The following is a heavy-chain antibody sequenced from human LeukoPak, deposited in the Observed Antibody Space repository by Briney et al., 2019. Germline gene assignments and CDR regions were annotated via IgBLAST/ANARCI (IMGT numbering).Heavy chain of an antibody. CDR1: GGSFNGYF. CDR2: ITNTGDT. CDR3: ARAPYIRSWYQLSRGEAY. Sequence: ASETLSITCAVSGGSFNGYFWTWIRQPPGKGLEWIGEITNTGDTKYNPSLNNRVTIAVDTSKRQFSLRLTSVTAADTAMYYCARAPYIRSWYQLSRGEAYWGQGTLVTVST. J-gene: IGHJ4*02. D-gene: IGHD2-2*01. V-gene: IGHV4-34*01.